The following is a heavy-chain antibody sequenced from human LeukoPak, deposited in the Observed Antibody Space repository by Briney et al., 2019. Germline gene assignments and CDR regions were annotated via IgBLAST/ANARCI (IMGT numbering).Heavy chain of an antibody. CDR1: GFTFRSYG. CDR2: TRYDGSIT. D-gene: IGHD3-22*01. J-gene: IGHJ3*02. V-gene: IGHV3-30*02. Sequence: GGSLRLSCAASGFTFRSYGMHWVRQAPGKGLEWVAFTRYDGSITYYADSVKGRFSISRDNSKNTLYLQMNSLRAEDTAVYYRARDHGYYDSSGYLFDIWGQGTMVTVSS. CDR3: ARDHGYYDSSGYLFDI.